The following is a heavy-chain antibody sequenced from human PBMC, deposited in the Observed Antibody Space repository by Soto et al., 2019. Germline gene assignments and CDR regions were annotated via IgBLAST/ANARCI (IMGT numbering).Heavy chain of an antibody. CDR1: AFTFSSYA. CDR3: AREAAGFRRYYFDY. J-gene: IGHJ4*02. D-gene: IGHD6-19*01. V-gene: IGHV3-64*01. CDR2: ISSNGGNT. Sequence: PGGSLSLSCAASAFTFSSYAMHWVRQAPGRGLEYVSAISSNGGNTYYANSVKGRFTISRDNSKNTLYLQMGSLRAEDMAMYYCAREAAGFRRYYFDYWGQGTLVTVSS.